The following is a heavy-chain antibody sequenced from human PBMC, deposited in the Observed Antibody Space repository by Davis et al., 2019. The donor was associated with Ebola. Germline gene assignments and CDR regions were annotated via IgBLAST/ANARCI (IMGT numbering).Heavy chain of an antibody. CDR3: ARKQGIGAYFDL. CDR2: INHSGST. J-gene: IGHJ2*01. CDR1: GGSFSGYY. Sequence: SETLSLTCAVYGGSFSGYYWSWIRQPPGKGLEWIGEINHSGSTNYNPSLKSRVSVSVDTSKNQFSLKLSSVTAADTAVYYCARKQGIGAYFDLWVRGTLVTVSS. D-gene: IGHD2-21*01. V-gene: IGHV4-34*01.